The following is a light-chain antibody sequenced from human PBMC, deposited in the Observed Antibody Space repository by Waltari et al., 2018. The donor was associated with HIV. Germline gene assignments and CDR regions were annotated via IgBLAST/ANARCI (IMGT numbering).Light chain of an antibody. CDR2: SAS. V-gene: IGKV3-15*01. J-gene: IGKJ4*01. CDR3: QQYNDWPPLT. Sequence: EIVMTQSPATLSVSPGERATLSCRASQSVSTNLAWYQQKPGQAPGLLIYSASTRATGISSRFSGSVSGTVFTLTISSLQSEDFAVYYCQQYNDWPPLTFGGGTKVEMK. CDR1: QSVSTN.